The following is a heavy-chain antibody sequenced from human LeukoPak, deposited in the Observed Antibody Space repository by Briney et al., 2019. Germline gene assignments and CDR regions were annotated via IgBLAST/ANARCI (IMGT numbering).Heavy chain of an antibody. CDR2: IIPIFGTA. D-gene: IGHD1-1*01. V-gene: IGHV1-69*05. CDR1: GGTFSSYA. CDR3: ARVAENWKPWGYYFDY. Sequence: SVKVSCKASGGTFSSYANSWVRQAPGQGLEWMGRIIPIFGTANYAQKFQGRGTITTDESTSTAYMELRSLRAEDTAVYYCARVAENWKPWGYYFDYWRQGTLVTVSS. J-gene: IGHJ4*02.